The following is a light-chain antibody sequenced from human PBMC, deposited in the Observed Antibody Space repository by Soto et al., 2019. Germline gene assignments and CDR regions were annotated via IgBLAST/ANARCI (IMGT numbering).Light chain of an antibody. Sequence: AIQMTQSPSSLSASVGDRVTLTCRASQGIGNDLGWYQQKPGKAPKLLIYAASSLQSGVPSRFSGSGSGTDFTLTISSLQPEDFATYYCLQDYSYPWTFGHGTKVEIK. J-gene: IGKJ1*01. CDR1: QGIGND. CDR2: AAS. CDR3: LQDYSYPWT. V-gene: IGKV1-6*01.